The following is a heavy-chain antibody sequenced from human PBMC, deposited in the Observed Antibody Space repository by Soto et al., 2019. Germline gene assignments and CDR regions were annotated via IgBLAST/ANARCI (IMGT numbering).Heavy chain of an antibody. CDR2: LSRSGGAT. Sequence: GGSLRLSCVTSAFSLTSCSMSWVRQTPGKGLEWVSALSRSGGATYYADSVKGRFTISRDTSTNTLYLQMSNLRAEDTAVYYCAKSRNMEYYYGSGSYIPFDYWGQGTLVTVSS. V-gene: IGHV3-23*01. J-gene: IGHJ4*02. CDR3: AKSRNMEYYYGSGSYIPFDY. CDR1: AFSLTSCS. D-gene: IGHD3-10*01.